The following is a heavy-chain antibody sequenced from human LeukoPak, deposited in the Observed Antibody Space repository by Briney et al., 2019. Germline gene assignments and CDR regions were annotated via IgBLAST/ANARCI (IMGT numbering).Heavy chain of an antibody. J-gene: IGHJ6*02. Sequence: GGSLRLSCAASGFTFSSYAMSWVRQAPGKGLEWVSAISGSGGSTYYADSVKGRFTISRDNSKNTLYLQMNSLRAEDTAVYCCAKHGYSYGYGGNNYYYGMDVWGQGTTVTVSS. D-gene: IGHD5-18*01. CDR1: GFTFSSYA. CDR3: AKHGYSYGYGGNNYYYGMDV. V-gene: IGHV3-23*01. CDR2: ISGSGGST.